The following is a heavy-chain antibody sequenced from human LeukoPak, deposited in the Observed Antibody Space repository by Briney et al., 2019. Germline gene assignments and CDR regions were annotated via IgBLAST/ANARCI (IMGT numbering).Heavy chain of an antibody. CDR1: GFTFSSYG. Sequence: PGGSLRLSCAASGFTFSSYGMHWVRQAPGKGLEWVGRIKSKTDGGTTDYAAPVKGRFTISRDDSKNTLYLQMNSLKTEDTAVYYCTTVNPDYDFWSGSRGWGQGTLVTVSS. CDR2: IKSKTDGGTT. V-gene: IGHV3-15*07. D-gene: IGHD3-3*01. J-gene: IGHJ4*02. CDR3: TTVNPDYDFWSGSRG.